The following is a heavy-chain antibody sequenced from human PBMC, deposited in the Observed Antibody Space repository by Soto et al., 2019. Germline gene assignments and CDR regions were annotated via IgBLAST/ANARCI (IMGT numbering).Heavy chain of an antibody. CDR1: GFTFSSYG. Sequence: GGSLRLSCAASGFTFSSYGIHWVRQAPGKGLEWVAVIWYDGSNKYYADSVKGRFTISRDNSKNTLYLQMNSLRAEDTAVYYCAREHPNPYSSGWDAFDYWGQGTLVTVSS. D-gene: IGHD6-19*01. CDR3: AREHPNPYSSGWDAFDY. J-gene: IGHJ4*02. V-gene: IGHV3-33*01. CDR2: IWYDGSNK.